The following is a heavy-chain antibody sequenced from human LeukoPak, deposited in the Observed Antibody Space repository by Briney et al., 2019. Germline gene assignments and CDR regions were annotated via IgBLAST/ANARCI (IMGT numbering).Heavy chain of an antibody. J-gene: IGHJ4*02. CDR2: FDPEDGET. Sequence: ASVKVSCKVSGYTLTELSMHWVRQAPGKGLEWMGGFDPEDGETIYAQKFQGRVTMTEDTSTDTAYMELSSLRSEDTAVYYCATYTGGGFTNPYDYWGQGTLVTVSS. V-gene: IGHV1-24*01. D-gene: IGHD2-8*02. CDR3: ATYTGGGFTNPYDY. CDR1: GYTLTELS.